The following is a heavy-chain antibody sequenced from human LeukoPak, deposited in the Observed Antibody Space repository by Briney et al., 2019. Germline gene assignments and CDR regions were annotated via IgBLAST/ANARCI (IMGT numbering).Heavy chain of an antibody. CDR1: GGSFSGYY. J-gene: IGHJ6*03. D-gene: IGHD3-16*01. CDR3: AAVRRYYYYYMDV. V-gene: IGHV4-34*01. Sequence: PSETLSLTCAVYGGSFSGYYWSWIRQPPGKGLEWIGEINHSGSTNYNPSLKSRVTISVDTSKNQFSLKLSSVTAADTAVYYCAAVRRYYYYYMDVWGKGTTVTISS. CDR2: INHSGST.